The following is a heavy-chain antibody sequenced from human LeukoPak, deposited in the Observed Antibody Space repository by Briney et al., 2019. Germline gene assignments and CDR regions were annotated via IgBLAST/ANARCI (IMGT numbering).Heavy chain of an antibody. CDR2: MNPNSGNT. CDR1: GYTFTSYD. Sequence: ASVKVSCMASGYTFTSYDINWVRLATGQGLEWMGWMNPNSGNTGYTQKFQGRVTMTRDTSTSTVYMELSSLRSEDTAVYYCARHPDYGDYGDYWGQGTLVTVSS. D-gene: IGHD4-17*01. J-gene: IGHJ4*02. V-gene: IGHV1-8*01. CDR3: ARHPDYGDYGDY.